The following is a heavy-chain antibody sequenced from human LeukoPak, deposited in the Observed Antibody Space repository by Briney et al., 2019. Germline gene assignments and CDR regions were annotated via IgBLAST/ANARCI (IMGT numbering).Heavy chain of an antibody. CDR3: LYFWSGSSLVDY. CDR1: GFTFSNAW. V-gene: IGHV3-15*01. J-gene: IGHJ4*02. CDR2: IKSKTDGGTT. D-gene: IGHD3-3*01. Sequence: GGSLRLSCAASGFTFSNAWMSWVRQAPGKGLEWVGRIKSKTDGGTTDYAAPVKGRFTISRDDSKNTLYLEMYSLKTEDTAMYYCLYFWSGSSLVDYWGQGPLVTVAS.